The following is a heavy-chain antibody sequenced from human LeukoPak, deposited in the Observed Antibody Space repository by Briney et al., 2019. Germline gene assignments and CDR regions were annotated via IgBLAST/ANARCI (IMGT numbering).Heavy chain of an antibody. CDR2: INPNSGGT. V-gene: IGHV1-2*06. Sequence: ASVKVSCKASGYTFTGYYMHWVRQAPGQGLEWMGRINPNSGGTNYAQKFQGRVTMTRDTSISTAYMELSRLRSNDTAVYYCARTYDPGAFDIWGQGTMVTVSS. J-gene: IGHJ3*02. CDR3: ARTYDPGAFDI. D-gene: IGHD3-16*01. CDR1: GYTFTGYY.